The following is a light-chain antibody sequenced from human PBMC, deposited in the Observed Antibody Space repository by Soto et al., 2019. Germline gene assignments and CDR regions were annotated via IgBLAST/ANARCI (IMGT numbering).Light chain of an antibody. V-gene: IGKV1-12*01. CDR2: AAS. J-gene: IGKJ5*01. CDR1: QGISSW. Sequence: DIQMTQSPPSVSASVGDRVTITCRASQGISSWLAWYQQKPGKAPKLLIYAASSLQSGVPSRFRGSGSGTDFTFTISRLQPEDIATYYCQQYENLPTFGQGTRLEIK. CDR3: QQYENLPT.